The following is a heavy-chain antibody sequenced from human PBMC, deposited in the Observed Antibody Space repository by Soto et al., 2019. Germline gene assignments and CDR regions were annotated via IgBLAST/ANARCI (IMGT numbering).Heavy chain of an antibody. V-gene: IGHV1-18*01. CDR1: GYSFSFYG. CDR3: ARHVNLPLAGTGFDS. CDR2: INPSDGNR. D-gene: IGHD6-19*01. J-gene: IGHJ4*02. Sequence: ASVKVSCKASGYSFSFYGINWVRQAPGQGLEWMGWINPSDGNRNFAQKFEDRVTMTTATSTNTVFLELSSVTAADTAVYYCARHVNLPLAGTGFDSWGRGTLVTVSS.